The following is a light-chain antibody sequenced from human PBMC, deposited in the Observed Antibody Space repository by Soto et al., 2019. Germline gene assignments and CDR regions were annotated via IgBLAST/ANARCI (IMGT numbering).Light chain of an antibody. CDR1: SSDVGFYNH. J-gene: IGLJ1*01. CDR3: MSYTTSIIYV. CDR2: DVT. V-gene: IGLV2-14*01. Sequence: QSVLTQPASVSGAAGQSITISCTGTSSDVGFYNHVSWYQQHPGKAPKLMISDVTNRPSGVSDRFSGSKSGNTASLTISGLQTEGEADYYCMSYTTSIIYVFGSGTKVT.